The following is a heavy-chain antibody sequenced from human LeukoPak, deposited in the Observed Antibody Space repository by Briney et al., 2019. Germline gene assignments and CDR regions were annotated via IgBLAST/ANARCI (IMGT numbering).Heavy chain of an antibody. CDR1: GGSVSSGSYY. CDR3: ARGGEAYYDFWSGSGPYDAFDI. Sequence: SETLSLTCSVSGGSVSSGSYYWSWIRQPPGKGLEWIGYIYYSGSTNYNPSLKSRATISVDTSKNQFSLKLSSVTAADTAVYYCARGGEAYYDFWSGSGPYDAFDIWGQGTMVTVSS. J-gene: IGHJ3*02. D-gene: IGHD3-3*01. CDR2: IYYSGST. V-gene: IGHV4-61*01.